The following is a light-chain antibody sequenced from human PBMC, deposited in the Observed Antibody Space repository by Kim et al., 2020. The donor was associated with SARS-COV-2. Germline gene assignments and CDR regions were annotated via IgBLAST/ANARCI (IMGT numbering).Light chain of an antibody. V-gene: IGLV6-57*04. CDR2: EDD. CDR1: GGSIDDNY. CDR3: QSYNRSSVV. Sequence: NFMLTQPHSVSESPGKTVTISCTRGGGSIDDNYVQWYQQRPGGVPTTVIYEDDQRPSGVSDRFSGSIDNSSNSASLTISGLKTEDEADYYCQSYNRSSVVFGGGTQLTVL. J-gene: IGLJ2*01.